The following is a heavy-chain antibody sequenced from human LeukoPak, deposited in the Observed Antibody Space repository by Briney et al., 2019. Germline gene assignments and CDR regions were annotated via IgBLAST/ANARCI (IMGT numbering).Heavy chain of an antibody. D-gene: IGHD3-10*01. Sequence: GGSLRLSCAASGFTFSSYWMSWVRQAPGKGLEWVASIKQDGSEKYYVDSVKGRFTISRDNAKNSLYLQMNSLRAEDTAVYYCASLGTYYGKYYFDYWGQGTLVTVSS. CDR3: ASLGTYYGKYYFDY. J-gene: IGHJ4*02. CDR1: GFTFSSYW. V-gene: IGHV3-7*01. CDR2: IKQDGSEK.